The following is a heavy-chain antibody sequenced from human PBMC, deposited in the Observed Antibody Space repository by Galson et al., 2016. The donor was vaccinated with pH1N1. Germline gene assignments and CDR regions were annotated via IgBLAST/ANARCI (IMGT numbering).Heavy chain of an antibody. CDR2: IIGSGGGT. V-gene: IGHV3-23*01. CDR1: DFTFKDFG. Sequence: SLRLSCAASDFTFKDFGMNWVRQAPGKGLEWVSRIIGSGGGTYYADSVKGRFTIPRDNSKNTLYLQMNSLTAEATAIYYCAKDWGWQLDPSPFDFGGQGTLVTVSS. CDR3: AKDWGWQLDPSPFDF. D-gene: IGHD4-23*01. J-gene: IGHJ4*02.